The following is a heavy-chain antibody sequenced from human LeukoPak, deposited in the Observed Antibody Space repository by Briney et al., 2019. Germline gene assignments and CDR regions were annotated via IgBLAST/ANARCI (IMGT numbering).Heavy chain of an antibody. CDR2: INPGDSDT. CDR3: ARDWKDPAAFDI. CDR1: GYTFTSFW. J-gene: IGHJ3*02. V-gene: IGHV5-51*01. D-gene: IGHD1-1*01. Sequence: PGESLKISCKASGYTFTSFWIGWVRQMPGKGLEWTAIINPGDSDTRYSPSFQGQVTISADKSISTAYLQWSSLKASDTAMYYCARDWKDPAAFDIWGQGTMVTVSS.